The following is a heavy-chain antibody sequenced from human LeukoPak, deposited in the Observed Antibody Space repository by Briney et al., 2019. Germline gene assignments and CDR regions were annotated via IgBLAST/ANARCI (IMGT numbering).Heavy chain of an antibody. CDR3: ARAGCSGGSCYIFDY. CDR2: MNPNSGNT. D-gene: IGHD2-15*01. J-gene: IGHJ4*02. V-gene: IGHV1-8*01. CDR1: GYTFTSYD. Sequence: ASVKVSCKASGYTFTSYDINWVRQATGQGLEWMGWMNPNSGNTGSAQKFQGRVTMTKTTSISTAYMELSSLRSEDTAAYYCARAGCSGGSCYIFDYWGQGTLVTVSS.